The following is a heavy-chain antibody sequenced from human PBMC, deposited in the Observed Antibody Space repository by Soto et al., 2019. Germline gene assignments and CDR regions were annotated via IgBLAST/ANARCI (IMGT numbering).Heavy chain of an antibody. V-gene: IGHV3-33*03. CDR1: GFSFSSYG. J-gene: IGHJ4*02. D-gene: IGHD1-20*01. Sequence: QVQLVESGGGVVQPGGSLRLSCAASGFSFSSYGMHWVRQAPGKGLEWVAVLWNDSSNKLYPDSVRGRFTVSRDNSESPLFLPMNSLRAEDTAVDYRATSNWNFFDYWGQGALVTVSS. CDR3: ATSNWNFFDY. CDR2: LWNDSSNK.